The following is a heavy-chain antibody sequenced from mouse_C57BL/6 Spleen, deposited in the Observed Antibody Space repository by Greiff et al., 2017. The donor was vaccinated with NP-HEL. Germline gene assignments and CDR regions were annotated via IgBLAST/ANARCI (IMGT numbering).Heavy chain of an antibody. D-gene: IGHD1-1*02. CDR2: INPNNGGT. CDR3: ARLLWPPRGYFDY. V-gene: IGHV1-22*01. CDR1: GYTFTDYN. J-gene: IGHJ2*01. Sequence: EVQLHQSGPELVKPGASVKMSCKASGYTFTDYNMHWVKQSHGKSLEWIGYINPNNGGTSYNQKFKGKATLTVHKSSSTAYMELRSLTSEDSAVYYCARLLWPPRGYFDYWGQGTTLTVSS.